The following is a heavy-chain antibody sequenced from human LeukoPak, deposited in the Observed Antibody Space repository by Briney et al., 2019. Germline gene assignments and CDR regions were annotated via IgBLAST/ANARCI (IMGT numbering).Heavy chain of an antibody. V-gene: IGHV3-30-3*01. J-gene: IGHJ6*02. CDR3: ARDIRGSTTRYYGMDV. D-gene: IGHD2/OR15-2a*01. Sequence: GGSLRLSCAAPGFTFSSYDMHWVRQAPGQGLEWVTVISDDGSTKYYANTVQGRFTISRDNSKNTLYLQMNSLRAEDTAVYYCARDIRGSTTRYYGMDVWGQGTTVTVSS. CDR2: ISDDGSTK. CDR1: GFTFSSYD.